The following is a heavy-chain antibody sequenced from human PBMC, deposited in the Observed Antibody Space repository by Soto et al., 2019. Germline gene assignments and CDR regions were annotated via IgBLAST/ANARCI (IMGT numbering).Heavy chain of an antibody. D-gene: IGHD5-12*01. CDR1: GYSFTSYW. J-gene: IGHJ6*03. Sequence: GESLKISCKGSGYSFTSYWIGWVRQMPGKGLEWMGIIYPGDSDTRYSPSFQGQVTISADKSISTAYLQWSSLKASDTAMYYCARVISGYGNYYYYMDVWGKGTTVTSP. V-gene: IGHV5-51*01. CDR3: ARVISGYGNYYYYMDV. CDR2: IYPGDSDT.